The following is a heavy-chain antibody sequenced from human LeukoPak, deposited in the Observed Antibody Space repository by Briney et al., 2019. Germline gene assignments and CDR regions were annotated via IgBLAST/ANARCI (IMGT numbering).Heavy chain of an antibody. CDR2: ISGSGAST. CDR1: GFTFTNYA. J-gene: IGHJ6*02. Sequence: GGSLRLSCAASGFTFTNYAMSWVRQAPGKGLEWVSAISGSGASTYYADFVKGRFTISRDNSKDTLYVQMNSLRVDDTAVYYCAKGLNYYYYYGMDVWGQGTTVTV. CDR3: AKGLNYYYYYGMDV. V-gene: IGHV3-23*01.